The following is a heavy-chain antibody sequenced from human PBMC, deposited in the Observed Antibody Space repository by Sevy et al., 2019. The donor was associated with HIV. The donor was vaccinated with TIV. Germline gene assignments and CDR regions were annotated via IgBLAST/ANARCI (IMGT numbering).Heavy chain of an antibody. Sequence: GGSLRLSCAASGFTFSSYAMHWVRQAPGKGLEWVAVISYDGSNKYYAHSVKGRFTISRDNSKNTLYLQMNSLRAEDTAVYYCARDPAYIVATTPYYFDYWGQGTLVTVSS. V-gene: IGHV3-30-3*01. CDR1: GFTFSSYA. D-gene: IGHD5-12*01. J-gene: IGHJ4*02. CDR3: ARDPAYIVATTPYYFDY. CDR2: ISYDGSNK.